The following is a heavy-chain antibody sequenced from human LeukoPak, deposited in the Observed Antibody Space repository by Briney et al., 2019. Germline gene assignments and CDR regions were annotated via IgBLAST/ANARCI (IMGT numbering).Heavy chain of an antibody. CDR2: ISSSSSYT. CDR3: ARDRGYGDYGHYFDY. Sequence: GGSLRLSCAASRFTFSDYYMNWIRQAPGKGLEWVSYISSSSSYTNYADSVKGRFTISRDNAKNSLYLQMNSLRAEDTAVYYCARDRGYGDYGHYFDYWGQGTLVTVSS. J-gene: IGHJ4*02. D-gene: IGHD4-17*01. CDR1: RFTFSDYY. V-gene: IGHV3-11*05.